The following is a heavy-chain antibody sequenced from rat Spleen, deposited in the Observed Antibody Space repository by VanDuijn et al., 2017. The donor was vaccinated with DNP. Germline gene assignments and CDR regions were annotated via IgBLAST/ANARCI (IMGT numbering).Heavy chain of an antibody. CDR3: TTGAGSP. D-gene: IGHD1-4*01. V-gene: IGHV5S10*01. CDR1: GFTFSDYN. J-gene: IGHJ4*01. Sequence: EVQLVESGGDLVQPGRSLKLSCAASGFTFSDYNMAWVRQAPTKGLEWVATIIYDGSRTYYRDSLKGRITISRDNAKSTLYLQMDSLRSEDTATYYCTTGAGSPWGQGTSVTVSS. CDR2: IIYDGSRT.